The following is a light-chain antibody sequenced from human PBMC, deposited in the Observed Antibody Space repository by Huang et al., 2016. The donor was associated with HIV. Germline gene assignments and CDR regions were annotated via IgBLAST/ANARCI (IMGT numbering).Light chain of an antibody. CDR3: QQYYGSPPT. CDR2: CAS. Sequence: DIVMTQSPDSLAVSLGERATINCKSSQRILYNSDKKNYLAWYQQKPGQPPKLLIYCASTRESGVPDRFRGSVSGTDFTLTISSLQAGDVAVYYCQQYYGSPPTFGQGTKVEIK. V-gene: IGKV4-1*01. J-gene: IGKJ1*01. CDR1: QRILYNSDKKNY.